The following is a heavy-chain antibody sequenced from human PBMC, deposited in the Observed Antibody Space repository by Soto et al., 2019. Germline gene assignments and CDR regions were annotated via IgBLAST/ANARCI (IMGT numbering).Heavy chain of an antibody. D-gene: IGHD6-13*01. J-gene: IGHJ5*02. Sequence: NPSETLSLTCTVSGGSISSYYWSWFRQPPGKGLEWIGYIYYSGSTNYNPSLKSRVTISVDTSKNQFSLKLSSVTAADTAVYYCARGVAAAGNDWFDPWGQGTLVTVSS. V-gene: IGHV4-59*12. CDR2: IYYSGST. CDR1: GGSISSYY. CDR3: ARGVAAAGNDWFDP.